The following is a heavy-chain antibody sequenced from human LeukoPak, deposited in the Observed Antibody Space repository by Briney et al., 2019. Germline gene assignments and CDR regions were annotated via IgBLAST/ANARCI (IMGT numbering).Heavy chain of an antibody. CDR1: GFTVSSDY. CDR3: ARNWFDP. V-gene: IGHV3-53*05. Sequence: PGGSLRLSCAASGFTVSSDYMNWVRQAPGKGLEWVSVIYSGGSTYYVDSVKGRFTISRDKSKNTVYLQMNSLRFEDTAMYYCARNWFDPWGQGTLVTVSS. CDR2: IYSGGST. J-gene: IGHJ5*02.